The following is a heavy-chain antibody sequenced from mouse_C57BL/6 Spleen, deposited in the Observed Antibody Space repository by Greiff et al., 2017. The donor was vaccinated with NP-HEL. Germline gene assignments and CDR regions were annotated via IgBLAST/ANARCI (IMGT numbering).Heavy chain of an antibody. Sequence: EVQLVESGGGLVKPGGSLKLSCAASRFTFSSYAMSWVRQTPEKRLEWVATISHGGSYTYYPDNVKGRFTLSRDNAKNNLYLQMSHLKSEDTAMYDCARENAYYEDFDYWGQGTTLPVSS. CDR1: RFTFSSYA. J-gene: IGHJ2*01. CDR2: ISHGGSYT. CDR3: ARENAYYEDFDY. D-gene: IGHD2-10*01. V-gene: IGHV5-4*01.